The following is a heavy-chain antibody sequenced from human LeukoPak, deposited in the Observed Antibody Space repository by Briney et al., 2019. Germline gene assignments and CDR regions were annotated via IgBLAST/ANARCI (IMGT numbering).Heavy chain of an antibody. V-gene: IGHV3-23*01. CDR3: AKDRPIVGAARGYY. CDR1: GFTFSSYA. D-gene: IGHD1-26*01. CDR2: ISGNGGST. J-gene: IGHJ4*02. Sequence: GGSLRLSCAASGFTFSSYAMSWVRQAPGKGLEWVSAISGNGGSTYYADSVKARFTISRDTSKNTLYLQMNSLRAEDTAVYYCAKDRPIVGAARGYYWGQGTLVTVSS.